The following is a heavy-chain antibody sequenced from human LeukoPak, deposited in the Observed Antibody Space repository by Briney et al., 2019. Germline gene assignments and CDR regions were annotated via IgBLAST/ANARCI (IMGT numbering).Heavy chain of an antibody. J-gene: IGHJ4*02. D-gene: IGHD6-19*01. CDR1: GFTFSTYD. Sequence: GGSLRLSCAASGFTFSTYDMHWVRQVTGKGLEWVSAIGTADDTYYLGSVKGRFTISRENAKNVLYLQMSSLRAEDTAVYYCAKVRVSIAVALKPDFDYWSQGTLVTVSS. CDR3: AKVRVSIAVALKPDFDY. V-gene: IGHV3-13*01. CDR2: IGTADDT.